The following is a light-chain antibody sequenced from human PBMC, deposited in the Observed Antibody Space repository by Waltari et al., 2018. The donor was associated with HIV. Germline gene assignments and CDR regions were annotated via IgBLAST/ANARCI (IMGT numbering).Light chain of an antibody. Sequence: DIQMTQSPSSLSASVGDRVTITFRASQSISSYLNWYQQKPGKAPELLIYGASSLQSGVPSRFSGSGSGTDFTLTINSLQPEDFATYFCQQSYSTPDTFGQGTKLEIK. V-gene: IGKV1-39*01. CDR1: QSISSY. J-gene: IGKJ2*01. CDR3: QQSYSTPDT. CDR2: GAS.